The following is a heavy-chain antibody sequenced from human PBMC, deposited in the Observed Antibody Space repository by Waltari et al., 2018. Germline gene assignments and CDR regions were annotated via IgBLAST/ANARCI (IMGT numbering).Heavy chain of an antibody. D-gene: IGHD1-26*01. V-gene: IGHV3-30-3*01. J-gene: IGHJ5*02. CDR1: GFTFSSYV. CDR3: AKWGLSVNGGSRWLDP. CDR2: ISDDGSAQ. Sequence: QVQLVESGGGVAQPGRSLRLSCAASGFTFSSYVMHWVRQIPGKGLGWVAIISDDGSAQYYADSVQGRFTVSRDNSKNTLFLQMNSLRPEDTAVYYCAKWGLSVNGGSRWLDPWGQGTLVTVSS.